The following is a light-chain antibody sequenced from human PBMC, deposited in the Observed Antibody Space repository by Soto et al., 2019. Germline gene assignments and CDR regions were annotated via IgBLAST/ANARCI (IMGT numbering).Light chain of an antibody. Sequence: IQLNHSPSSLSASVRDRVTITCRASQDIAIYLAWYQQKPGEAPKLLIYAESTLYGGVPSRFSGSGSGTDFALTITSLQAQDFATYYCQQLSMYPSTFGGGTKVDIK. CDR3: QQLSMYPST. V-gene: IGKV1-9*01. CDR1: QDIAIY. CDR2: AES. J-gene: IGKJ4*01.